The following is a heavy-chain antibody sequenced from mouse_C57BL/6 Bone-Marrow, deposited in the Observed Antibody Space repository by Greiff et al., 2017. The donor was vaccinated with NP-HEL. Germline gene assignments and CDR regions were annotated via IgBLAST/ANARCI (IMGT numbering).Heavy chain of an antibody. V-gene: IGHV14-4*01. J-gene: IGHJ3*01. CDR3: TPDGYFSWFAY. D-gene: IGHD2-3*01. Sequence: VQLKQSGAELVRPGASVKLSCTASGFNIKDDYMHWVKQRPEQGLEWIGWIDPENGDTEYASKFQGKATITADTSSNTAYLQLSSLTSEDTAVYYCTPDGYFSWFAYWGQGTLVTVSA. CDR1: GFNIKDDY. CDR2: IDPENGDT.